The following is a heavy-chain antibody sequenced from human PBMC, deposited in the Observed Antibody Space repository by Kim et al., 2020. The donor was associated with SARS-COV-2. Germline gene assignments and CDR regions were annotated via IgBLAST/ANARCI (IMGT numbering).Heavy chain of an antibody. CDR2: INHSGST. D-gene: IGHD3-22*01. J-gene: IGHJ4*02. V-gene: IGHV4-34*01. CDR3: ARVSSGYYSRRGFDY. Sequence: SETLSLTCAVYGGSFSGYYWSWIRQPPGKGLEWIGEINHSGSTNYNPSLKSRVTISVDTSKNQFSLKLSSVTAADTAVYYCARVSSGYYSRRGFDYWGQGTLVTVSS. CDR1: GGSFSGYY.